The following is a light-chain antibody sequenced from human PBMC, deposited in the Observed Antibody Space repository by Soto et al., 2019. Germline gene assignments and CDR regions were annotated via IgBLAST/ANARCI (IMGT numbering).Light chain of an antibody. CDR1: QSVSSTY. CDR3: QHYCSLVLT. CDR2: GAS. V-gene: IGKV3-20*01. J-gene: IGKJ4*01. Sequence: EIVLTQSPGTLSLSPGERATLSCRASQSVSSTYLAWYQQKPVQAPRLLIYGASSSATGIPDRFSGSGSVTDFNLTISRLEPEDFAVDYCQHYCSLVLTLGGGTKVESK.